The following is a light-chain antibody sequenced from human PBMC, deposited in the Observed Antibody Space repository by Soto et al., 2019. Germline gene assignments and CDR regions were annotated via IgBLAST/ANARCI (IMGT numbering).Light chain of an antibody. V-gene: IGLV1-51*01. Sequence: QSVLTQPPSVSAAPGQKVTISCSGSSSNIGNNFVSWYQQLPGTAPKLLISDNDQRPSGIPDRFSGSKSGTSATLGITGLQPGDEADYYCGTWDNSPSAPIWVFGGGTKLTVL. CDR2: DND. J-gene: IGLJ3*02. CDR1: SSNIGNNF. CDR3: GTWDNSPSAPIWV.